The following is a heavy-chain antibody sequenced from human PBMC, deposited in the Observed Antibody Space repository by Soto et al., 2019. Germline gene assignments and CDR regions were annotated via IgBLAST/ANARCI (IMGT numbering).Heavy chain of an antibody. V-gene: IGHV1-2*04. CDR3: ARSGSPPGDYYYYGMDV. J-gene: IGHJ6*02. Sequence: ASVKVSCKASGYTFTGYYMHWVRQAPGQGLEWMGWINPNSGGTNYAQKFQGWVTMTRDTSISTAYMELSRLRSDDTAVYYCARSGSPPGDYYYYGMDVWGQGTTVTVSS. CDR1: GYTFTGYY. CDR2: INPNSGGT. D-gene: IGHD2-15*01.